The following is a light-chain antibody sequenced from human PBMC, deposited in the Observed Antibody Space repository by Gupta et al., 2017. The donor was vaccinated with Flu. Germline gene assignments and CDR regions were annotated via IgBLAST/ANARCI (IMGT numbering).Light chain of an antibody. CDR3: HVGDSNSDRWV. CDR1: KIGVLG. Sequence: GTSARMSGRHNKIGVLGLCVYQQMAGQSPVLVFYADSDRPSVIPERFSASNSGNTATLITTRVEAGDEADYYCHVGDSNSDRWVFGGGTKLTVL. V-gene: IGLV3-21*03. CDR2: ADS. J-gene: IGLJ3*02.